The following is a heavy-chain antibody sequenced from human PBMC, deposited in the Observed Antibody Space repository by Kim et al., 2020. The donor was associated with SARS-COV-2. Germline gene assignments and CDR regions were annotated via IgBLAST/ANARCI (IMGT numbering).Heavy chain of an antibody. Sequence: SLKSRVTMSVDTSKNQFFLKLSSVTAADTAVYYCARDWYYYDSSGDFSTVWGQGTMVTVSS. V-gene: IGHV4-4*07. D-gene: IGHD3-22*01. CDR3: ARDWYYYDSSGDFSTV. J-gene: IGHJ3*01.